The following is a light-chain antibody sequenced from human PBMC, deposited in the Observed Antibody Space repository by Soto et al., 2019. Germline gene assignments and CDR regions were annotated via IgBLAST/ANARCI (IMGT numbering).Light chain of an antibody. V-gene: IGKV3-20*01. CDR3: QQYGSSHT. Sequence: EFVLTQSPVTLSLSPGERATLSCRASQSVSSSYLAWYQQKPGQAPRLLIYGASSRATGIPDRFSGSVSGSDFILTINRLEPEDFAVYYCQQYGSSHTFGQGTRLEIK. CDR1: QSVSSSY. J-gene: IGKJ5*01. CDR2: GAS.